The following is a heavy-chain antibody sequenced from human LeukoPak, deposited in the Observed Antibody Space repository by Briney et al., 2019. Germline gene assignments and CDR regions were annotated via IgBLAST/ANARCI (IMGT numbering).Heavy chain of an antibody. CDR3: ARVVAAGYFDY. CDR2: IKQHGSEK. Sequence: GGSLRLSCAASGFTFSSYWMSWVRQAPGKGLEWVANIKQHGSEKYSVDSVKGRFTISRDNAKNSLYLQMNSLRAEDTAVYYCARVVAAGYFDYWGQGTLVTVSS. V-gene: IGHV3-7*01. CDR1: GFTFSSYW. J-gene: IGHJ4*02. D-gene: IGHD6-13*01.